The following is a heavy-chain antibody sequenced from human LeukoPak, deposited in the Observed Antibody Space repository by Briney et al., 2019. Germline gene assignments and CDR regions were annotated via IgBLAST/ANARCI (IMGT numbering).Heavy chain of an antibody. D-gene: IGHD1-26*01. Sequence: ASVKVSCKASGYTFTSYGISWVRQAPGQGLEWMGWISPYNGNTDYAQKLQGRVTMTTDTSTSTAYMELRSLRPDDTAVYYCARDGAVGATTQKHHYFDYWGQGTLVTVSS. CDR1: GYTFTSYG. V-gene: IGHV1-18*01. CDR2: ISPYNGNT. J-gene: IGHJ4*02. CDR3: ARDGAVGATTQKHHYFDY.